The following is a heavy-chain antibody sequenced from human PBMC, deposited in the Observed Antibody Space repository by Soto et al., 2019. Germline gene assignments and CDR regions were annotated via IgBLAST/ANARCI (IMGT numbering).Heavy chain of an antibody. J-gene: IGHJ3*02. CDR1: GGSISSGDYY. D-gene: IGHD4-17*01. V-gene: IGHV4-30-4*01. CDR2: IYYSGST. Sequence: QVQLQESGPGLVKPSQTLSLTCTVSGGSISSGDYYWSWIRQPPGKGLEWIGYIYYSGSTYYNPSLKSRVTISVDTSQTQFSLKLSSVTAAATAVYYCASTFSTTVPNSDAFDIWGQGTMVTVSS. CDR3: ASTFSTTVPNSDAFDI.